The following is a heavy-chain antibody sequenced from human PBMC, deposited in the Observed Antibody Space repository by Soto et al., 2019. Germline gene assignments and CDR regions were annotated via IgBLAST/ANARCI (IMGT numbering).Heavy chain of an antibody. Sequence: QVKLVQSGAEVKKPGASVKVSCKASGYTFTSYGISWVRQAPGQGLEWMGWISAYNGNTNYAQKLQGRVTMTTDTSTSTAYMELRSLRSDDTAVYYCARINWGYCSSTSCYTGMDVWGQGTTVTVSS. CDR1: GYTFTSYG. V-gene: IGHV1-18*01. CDR2: ISAYNGNT. CDR3: ARINWGYCSSTSCYTGMDV. D-gene: IGHD2-2*02. J-gene: IGHJ6*02.